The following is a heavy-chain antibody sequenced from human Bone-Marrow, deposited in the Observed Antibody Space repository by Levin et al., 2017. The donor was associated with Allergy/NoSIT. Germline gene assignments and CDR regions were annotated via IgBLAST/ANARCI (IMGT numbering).Heavy chain of an antibody. Sequence: ASVKVSCKGSGYSFSTYWIGWVRQMPGKGLEWMGIIYPSDSDTKYSPSFQGQVTISADTSISTAYLQWSSLKASDTAMYYCARGYCSSTTCHYLDYWGQGTLVTVSS. J-gene: IGHJ4*02. CDR2: IYPSDSDT. CDR1: GYSFSTYW. V-gene: IGHV5-51*01. D-gene: IGHD2-2*01. CDR3: ARGYCSSTTCHYLDY.